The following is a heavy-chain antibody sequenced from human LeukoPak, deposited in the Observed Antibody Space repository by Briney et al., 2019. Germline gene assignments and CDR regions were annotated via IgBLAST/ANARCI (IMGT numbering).Heavy chain of an antibody. V-gene: IGHV1-18*01. J-gene: IGHJ5*02. CDR3: ARDHRITMIPNWFDP. D-gene: IGHD3-22*01. Sequence: ASVKVSCKASGYTFTSYGISWVRQAPGQGLEWMGWISAYNGNTNYAQKLQGRVTMTTDTSTSTAYMELRSLRSDDTAVYYCARDHRITMIPNWFDPWGQGTLVTVSS. CDR1: GYTFTSYG. CDR2: ISAYNGNT.